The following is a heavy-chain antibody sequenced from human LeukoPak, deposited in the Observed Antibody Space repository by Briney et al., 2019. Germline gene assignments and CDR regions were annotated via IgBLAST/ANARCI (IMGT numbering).Heavy chain of an antibody. CDR2: ISDSGAST. V-gene: IGHV3-23*01. J-gene: IGHJ3*02. CDR3: AKSQFGGVFDGFDI. CDR1: GFTFSSDA. Sequence: GGSLRLSCAASGFTFSSDAMSWVRQAPGKGLEWVSAISDSGASTYYADSVKGRFTISRDNSKNTLYVQMNSLRAEDTAVYYCAKSQFGGVFDGFDIWGQGTMVTVSS. D-gene: IGHD3-16*01.